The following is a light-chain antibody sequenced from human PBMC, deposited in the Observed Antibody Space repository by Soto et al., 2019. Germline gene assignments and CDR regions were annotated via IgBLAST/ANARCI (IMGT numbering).Light chain of an antibody. CDR3: CSYAGSYTWV. Sequence: QSALTQPHSVSGSPGQSVTISCSGTSGDVGHYNLVSWYQHHLGKAPKLIIYDVSTRPSGVPDRFSGSKSGNTASLTISGLQAEDEADFYCCSYAGSYTWVFGGGTKLTVL. CDR2: DVS. V-gene: IGLV2-11*01. CDR1: SGDVGHYNL. J-gene: IGLJ3*02.